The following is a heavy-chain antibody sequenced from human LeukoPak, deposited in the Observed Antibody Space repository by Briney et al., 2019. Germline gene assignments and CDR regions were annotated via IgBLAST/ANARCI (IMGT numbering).Heavy chain of an antibody. Sequence: PSQTLSLTCTVSGGSISSGSYFWSWIRQPAGKGLEWIGRINTSGSTNYNPSLKSRVTMSVDTSKNQFSLKLNSVTAAETAVYYCARDGVGSGMGDFDYWGQGTLVTVSS. V-gene: IGHV4-61*02. CDR3: ARDGVGSGMGDFDY. D-gene: IGHD3-10*01. CDR1: GGSISSGSYF. CDR2: INTSGST. J-gene: IGHJ4*02.